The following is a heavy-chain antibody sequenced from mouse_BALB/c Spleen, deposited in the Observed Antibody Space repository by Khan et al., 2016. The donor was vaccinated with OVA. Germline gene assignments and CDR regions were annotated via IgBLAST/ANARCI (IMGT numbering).Heavy chain of an antibody. CDR1: GYAFTDFL. J-gene: IGHJ3*01. V-gene: IGHV1-54*01. CDR3: ARGGYGSWAY. CDR2: INPGSGDT. Sequence: QVQLQQSGAELVRPGTSVKVSCKASGYAFTDFLIEWLQQRPGQGLEWIGLINPGSGDTNYNEKFKGKATLTANKSSSTAYMQLSSLTSDDSAVYFWARGGYGSWAYWGQGTLVTVSA. D-gene: IGHD1-1*02.